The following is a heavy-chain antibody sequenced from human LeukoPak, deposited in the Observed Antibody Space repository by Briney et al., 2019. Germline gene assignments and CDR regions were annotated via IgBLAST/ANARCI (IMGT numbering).Heavy chain of an antibody. V-gene: IGHV3-23*01. CDR3: ARDSEYYYDSSGYLGLNFDY. CDR1: GFSFSVYA. J-gene: IGHJ4*02. D-gene: IGHD3-22*01. Sequence: GGSLRLSCAASGFSFSVYAMNWVRQAPGKGLEWVSVISGSGDSTFYADSVKGRFTISRDNSKNTLYLQMNSLRAEDTAVYYCARDSEYYYDSSGYLGLNFDYWGQGTLVTVSS. CDR2: ISGSGDST.